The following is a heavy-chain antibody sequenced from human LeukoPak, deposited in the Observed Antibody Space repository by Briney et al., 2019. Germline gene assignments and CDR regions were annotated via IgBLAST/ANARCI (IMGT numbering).Heavy chain of an antibody. Sequence: GGSLRLSCAASGFSFSSYSMNWVRQAPGKGLEWVSYITSSGSRIYYADSVKGRFTISRDNGKNSLYLQMNSLRDEDTAVYYCVRDPEALDYWGQGTPVTISS. V-gene: IGHV3-48*02. CDR2: ITSSGSRI. CDR3: VRDPEALDY. J-gene: IGHJ4*02. CDR1: GFSFSSYS.